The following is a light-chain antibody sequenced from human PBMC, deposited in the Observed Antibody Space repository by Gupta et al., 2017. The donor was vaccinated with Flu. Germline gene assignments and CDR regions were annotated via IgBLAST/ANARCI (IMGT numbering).Light chain of an antibody. CDR1: QGISTY. Sequence: PSFLSASIGDRVTITCRASQGISTYLAWYQQRPGKAPNLLIYVTSRVQSGVPSRFSGSGSGTXFTLTIXSREAEDFATYYCQQWNYYPWTFGXGTKVEIK. CDR2: VTS. J-gene: IGKJ1*01. V-gene: IGKV1-9*01. CDR3: QQWNYYPWT.